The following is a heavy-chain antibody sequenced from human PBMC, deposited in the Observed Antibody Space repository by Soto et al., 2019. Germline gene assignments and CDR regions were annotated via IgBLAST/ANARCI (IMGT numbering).Heavy chain of an antibody. Sequence: ASVKVSCKASGYTFTGYYMHWVLQAPGQGLEWMGWINPNSGGTNYAQKFQGRVTMTRDTSISTAYMELSRLRSDDTAVYYCARDIHDSSGYYFGRYFDYWGQGTLVTVSS. D-gene: IGHD3-22*01. J-gene: IGHJ4*02. CDR2: INPNSGGT. CDR3: ARDIHDSSGYYFGRYFDY. CDR1: GYTFTGYY. V-gene: IGHV1-2*02.